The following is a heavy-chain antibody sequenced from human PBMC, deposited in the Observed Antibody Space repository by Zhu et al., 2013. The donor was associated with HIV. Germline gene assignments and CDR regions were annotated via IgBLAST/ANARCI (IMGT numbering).Heavy chain of an antibody. V-gene: IGHV1-18*04. CDR2: ISAYNGNT. D-gene: IGHD5-18*01. CDR1: GYTFTSYG. Sequence: QVQLVQSGAEVKKPGASVKVSCKASGYTFTSYGISWVRQAPGQGLEWMGWISAYNGNTNYAQKLQGRVTMTTDTSTSTAYMELRSLRSDDTAVYYCARDPGQWIQLWLQYYYGMDVWGQGTTVTVSS. CDR3: ARDPGQWIQLWLQYYYGMDV. J-gene: IGHJ6*02.